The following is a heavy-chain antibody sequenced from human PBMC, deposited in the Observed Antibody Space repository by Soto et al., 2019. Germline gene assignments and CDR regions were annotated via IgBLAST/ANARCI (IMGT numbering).Heavy chain of an antibody. CDR3: ARGYSPGSLYGMDV. V-gene: IGHV3-64*04. D-gene: IGHD3-10*01. CDR1: GFTFSSYA. Sequence: GGSLRLSCAASGFTFSSYAMHWVRQAPGKGLEYVSVITSNGGSTNYADSVKGRFTISRDNAKNTLHLQMNSLRAEDTAVYYCARGYSPGSLYGMDVWGQGTTVTVSS. J-gene: IGHJ6*02. CDR2: ITSNGGST.